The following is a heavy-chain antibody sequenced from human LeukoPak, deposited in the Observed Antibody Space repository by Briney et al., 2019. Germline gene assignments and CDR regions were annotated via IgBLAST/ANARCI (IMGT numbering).Heavy chain of an antibody. CDR2: ISWNSGSI. CDR1: GFTFDDYA. D-gene: IGHD5-18*01. CDR3: ASGYSYGALN. V-gene: IGHV3-9*01. J-gene: IGHJ4*02. Sequence: GRSLRLSCAASGFTFDDYAMHWVRQAPGKGLEWVSGISWNSGSIGYADSVKGRFTISRDNAKNSLYLQMNGLRAEDTALYYCASGYSYGALNWGQGTLVTVSS.